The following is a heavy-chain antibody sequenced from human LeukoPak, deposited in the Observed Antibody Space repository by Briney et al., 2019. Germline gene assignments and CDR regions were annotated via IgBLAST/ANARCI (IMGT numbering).Heavy chain of an antibody. D-gene: IGHD6-19*01. J-gene: IGHJ4*02. CDR3: ARSDAVAAPGH. V-gene: IGHV3-48*04. Sequence: AGGSLRLSCAASGFTFSSYSMNWVRQAPGKGLEWVSYISSGSDTIYYADSVRGRFTTSRDNAKNSLYLQMNSLGAADTAVYYCARSDAVAAPGHWGQGTLVTVSS. CDR1: GFTFSSYS. CDR2: ISSGSDTI.